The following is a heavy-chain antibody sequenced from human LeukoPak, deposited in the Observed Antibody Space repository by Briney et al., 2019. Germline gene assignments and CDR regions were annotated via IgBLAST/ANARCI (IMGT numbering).Heavy chain of an antibody. J-gene: IGHJ5*02. CDR3: ARDLSVQLWSLGWFDP. D-gene: IGHD5-18*01. Sequence: GGSLRLSCAASGFTFDDYGMSWVRQAPGKGLEWVSGINWNGGSTGYADSVKGRFTISRDNAKNSLYLQMNSLRAEDTALYYCARDLSVQLWSLGWFDPWGQGTLVTVSS. CDR1: GFTFDDYG. V-gene: IGHV3-20*04. CDR2: INWNGGST.